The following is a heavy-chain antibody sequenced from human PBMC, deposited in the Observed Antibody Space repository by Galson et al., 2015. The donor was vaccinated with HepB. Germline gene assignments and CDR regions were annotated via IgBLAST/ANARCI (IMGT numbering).Heavy chain of an antibody. V-gene: IGHV3-21*01. D-gene: IGHD2-2*01. CDR1: GFTFSSYS. CDR3: ARDSDCSSTSCYGGDFDY. CDR2: ISSSSSYI. Sequence: SLRLSCAASGFTFSSYSMNWVRQAPGKGLEWVSSISSSSSYIYYADSVKGRFTISRDNAKNSLYLQMNSLRAEDTAVYYCARDSDCSSTSCYGGDFDYWGQGTLVTVSS. J-gene: IGHJ4*02.